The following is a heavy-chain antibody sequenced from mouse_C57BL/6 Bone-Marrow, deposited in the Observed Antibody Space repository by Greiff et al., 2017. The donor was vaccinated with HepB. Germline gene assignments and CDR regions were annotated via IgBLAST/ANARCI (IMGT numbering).Heavy chain of an antibody. J-gene: IGHJ3*01. Sequence: VQLKESGGGLVKPGGSLKLSCAASGFTFSDYGMHWVRQAPEKGLEWVAYISSGSSTIYYADTVKGRFTSSRDNAKNTLFLQMTSLRSEDTAMYYCARRLPFAYWGQGTLVTVSA. CDR2: ISSGSSTI. V-gene: IGHV5-17*01. CDR1: GFTFSDYG. CDR3: ARRLPFAY. D-gene: IGHD2-4*01.